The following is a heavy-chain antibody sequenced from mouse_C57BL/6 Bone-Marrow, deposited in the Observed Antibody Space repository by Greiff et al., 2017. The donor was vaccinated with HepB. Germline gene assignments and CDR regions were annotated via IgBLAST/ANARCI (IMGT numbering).Heavy chain of an antibody. Sequence: QVHVKQPGAELVKPGASVKMSCKASGYTFTSYWITWVKQRPGQGLEWIGDIYPGSGSTNYNEKFKSKATLTVDTSSSTAYMQLSSLTSEDSAVYYCARCFAYWGQGTLVTVSA. V-gene: IGHV1-55*01. CDR2: IYPGSGST. CDR1: GYTFTSYW. J-gene: IGHJ3*01. CDR3: ARCFAY.